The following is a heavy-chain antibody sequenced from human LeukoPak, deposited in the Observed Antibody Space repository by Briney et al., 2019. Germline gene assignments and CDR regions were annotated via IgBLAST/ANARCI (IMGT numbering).Heavy chain of an antibody. J-gene: IGHJ4*02. CDR2: ISSSSTYI. CDR1: GFTFSSYN. Sequence: GGSLRLSCAASGFTFSSYNMNWVRQAPGKGLEWVSSISSSSTYIYYADSVKGRFTISRDNSKNAIFLEMNSLRVEDTAVYYCARSHARLSSLGTGFDYWGQGTLVTVSS. D-gene: IGHD1-1*01. V-gene: IGHV3-21*06. CDR3: ARSHARLSSLGTGFDY.